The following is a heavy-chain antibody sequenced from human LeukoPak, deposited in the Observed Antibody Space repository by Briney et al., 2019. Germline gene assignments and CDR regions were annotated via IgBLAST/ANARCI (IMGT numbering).Heavy chain of an antibody. D-gene: IGHD3-3*01. CDR2: IDHTGST. CDR3: ERGLLRFADV. V-gene: IGHV4-34*01. CDR1: GGSFSGYH. Sequence: PSETLSLTCAVSGGSFSGYHWAWIRQPPGKGVEWIGEIDHTGSTNYNSSLKSRVTISVDTSKNQFSLKLASVTAADTAVYYCERGLLRFADVWGQGTTVTVS. J-gene: IGHJ6*02.